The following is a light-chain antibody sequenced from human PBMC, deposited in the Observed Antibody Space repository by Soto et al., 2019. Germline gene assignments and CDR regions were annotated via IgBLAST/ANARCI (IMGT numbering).Light chain of an antibody. V-gene: IGLV2-8*01. CDR1: SSDVGGYTY. Sequence: QSALTQPPSASGSPGQSVTISCTGTSSDVGGYTYVSCYQHHPGKAPKLVIYEVSKRPSGVPDRFSGSKSGNAASLTVSGLQAEDEADYYCSSYAGSTCFVFGTGTKLTVL. CDR2: EVS. J-gene: IGLJ1*01. CDR3: SSYAGSTCFV.